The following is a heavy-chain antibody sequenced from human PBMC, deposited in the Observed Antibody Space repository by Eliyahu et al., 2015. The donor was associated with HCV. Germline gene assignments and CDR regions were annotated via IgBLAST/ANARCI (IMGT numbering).Heavy chain of an antibody. V-gene: IGHV3-9*01. Sequence: EVQLVESGGGLVQPGRSLRLSCAASGFTFDDYAMHWVRQAPGKGLGWVSGISWNSGSIGYADSVKGRFTISRDNAKNSLYLQMNSLRAEDTALYYCARLGDMTTVTTSDYWGQGTLVTVSS. J-gene: IGHJ4*02. CDR2: ISWNSGSI. CDR1: GFTFDDYA. CDR3: ARLGDMTTVTTSDY. D-gene: IGHD4-17*01.